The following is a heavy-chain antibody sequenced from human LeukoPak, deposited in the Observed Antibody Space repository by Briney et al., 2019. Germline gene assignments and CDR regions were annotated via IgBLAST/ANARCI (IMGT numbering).Heavy chain of an antibody. CDR1: GFTFSSYW. Sequence: VGSLRLSCVASGFTFSSYWMHWVRQAPGKGLVWVSRINSDGSSTSYADSVKGRFTISRDNAKNTLYLQMNSLRAEDTAVYYCARDEACGGDCFNWFDPWGQGTLVTVSS. D-gene: IGHD2-21*01. J-gene: IGHJ5*02. CDR2: INSDGSST. V-gene: IGHV3-74*01. CDR3: ARDEACGGDCFNWFDP.